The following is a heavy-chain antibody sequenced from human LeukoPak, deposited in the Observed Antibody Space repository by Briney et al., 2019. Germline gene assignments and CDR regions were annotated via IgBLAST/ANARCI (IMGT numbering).Heavy chain of an antibody. V-gene: IGHV6-1*01. CDR3: SLARSEYHYGMDV. CDR1: GDSVSSISVA. Sequence: SQTLSLTRAISGDSVSSISVAWNWIRQSPSRGLEWLGRTYYRSKWYYEYAISVKSRINISPHTSKNQFSLQLTSVTPEDTAVYYCSLARSEYHYGMDVWGQGTTVTVSS. J-gene: IGHJ6*02. CDR2: TYYRSKWYY.